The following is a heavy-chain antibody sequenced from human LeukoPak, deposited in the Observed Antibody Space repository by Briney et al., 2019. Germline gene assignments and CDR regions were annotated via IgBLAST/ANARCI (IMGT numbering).Heavy chain of an antibody. CDR3: ARGRPKQLKRPRAFDY. Sequence: SETLSLTCAVYGGSFSGYYWSWIRQPPGKGLEWIGEINHSGSTNYNPSLKSRVTISVDTSKNQFSLKLSSVTAADTAVYYCARGRPKQLKRPRAFDYWGQGTLVTVSS. CDR2: INHSGST. D-gene: IGHD3-10*01. CDR1: GGSFSGYY. J-gene: IGHJ4*02. V-gene: IGHV4-34*01.